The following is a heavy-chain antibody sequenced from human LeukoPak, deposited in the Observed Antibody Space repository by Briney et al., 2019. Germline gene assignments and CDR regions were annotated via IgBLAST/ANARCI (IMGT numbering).Heavy chain of an antibody. J-gene: IGHJ6*03. CDR3: PRDPGSLEFYYYMDV. CDR2: ISYDGSDK. V-gene: IGHV3-30*04. Sequence: GGSLRLSCTASGFTFSSYAMHWVRQAPGKGLKWVALISYDGSDKYYADSVKGRFTISRDNSKNTLYLQMNNLRSEDTAVYYCPRDPGSLEFYYYMDVWGKGTTVTVSS. CDR1: GFTFSSYA. D-gene: IGHD3-3*01.